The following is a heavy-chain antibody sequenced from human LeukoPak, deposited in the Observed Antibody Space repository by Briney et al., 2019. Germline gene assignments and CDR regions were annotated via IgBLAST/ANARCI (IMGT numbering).Heavy chain of an antibody. CDR1: GYSINSGYY. Sequence: ALETLSLTCKVSGYSINSGYYWSWIRQPPGKGLEWIGYIYYSGSTNYNPSLKSRVTISVDTSKNQFSLKLSSVTAADTAVYYCARQEQQLIYNWFDPWGQGTLVTVSS. CDR3: ARQEQQLIYNWFDP. V-gene: IGHV4-61*01. J-gene: IGHJ5*02. D-gene: IGHD6-13*01. CDR2: IYYSGST.